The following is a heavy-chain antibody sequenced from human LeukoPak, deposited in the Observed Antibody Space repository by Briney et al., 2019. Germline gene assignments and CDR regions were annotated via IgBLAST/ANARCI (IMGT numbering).Heavy chain of an antibody. D-gene: IGHD1-14*01. Sequence: PSETLSLTCTVSGGSITSSRCYWGWIRQPPGKGLEWIGTIYYSGTTYYNPSLKSRVTLSVDTSKTQFSLKLSSVTAADTAVYYCAQNPSPRYFDYWGQGTLVTVSS. J-gene: IGHJ4*02. CDR1: GGSITSSRCY. CDR2: IYYSGTT. CDR3: AQNPSPRYFDY. V-gene: IGHV4-39*01.